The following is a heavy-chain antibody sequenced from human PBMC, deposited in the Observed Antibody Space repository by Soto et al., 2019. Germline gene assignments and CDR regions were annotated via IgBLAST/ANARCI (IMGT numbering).Heavy chain of an antibody. CDR2: IWYDGSNK. CDR3: ARAEDTPMAYYYYGMDV. CDR1: GFTFSTYG. D-gene: IGHD5-18*01. V-gene: IGHV3-33*01. J-gene: IGHJ6*02. Sequence: QVQLVESGGGVVQPGRSLRLSCAASGFTFSTYGMYWVRQAPGKGLEWVAVIWYDGSNKYYADSVKGRFTISRNNSKNXXYLTMNSLRADDTAVDYWARAEDTPMAYYYYGMDVWGQGTTVTVSS.